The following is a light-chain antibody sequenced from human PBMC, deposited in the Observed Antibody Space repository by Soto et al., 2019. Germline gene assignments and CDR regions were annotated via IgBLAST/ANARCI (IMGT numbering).Light chain of an antibody. CDR3: QQSYSTPLT. CDR2: AAS. CDR1: RSNSSY. J-gene: IGKJ4*02. V-gene: IGKV1-39*01. Sequence: IQLTQSASSLSAPLGDSVTITCPASRSNSSYFAWDQQKQGKAPKILIYAASSLQSGVPSRFSGSGCGTDFNLTISSLQTEDFATYYCQQSYSTPLTFGGGTKVDIK.